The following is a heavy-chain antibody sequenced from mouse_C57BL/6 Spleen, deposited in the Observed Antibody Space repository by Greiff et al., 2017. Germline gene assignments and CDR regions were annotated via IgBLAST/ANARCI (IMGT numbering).Heavy chain of an antibody. D-gene: IGHD4-1*01. J-gene: IGHJ4*01. V-gene: IGHV14-4*01. CDR3: TTYGTKAMDY. CDR1: GFNIKDDY. CDR2: IDPENGDT. Sequence: VQLQQSGAELVRPGASVKLSCKASGFNIKDDYMHWVKQRPEQGLEWIGWIDPENGDTEYASKFQGKATITADTSSNTAYLQLSSLTSEDTAVYYCTTYGTKAMDYWGQGTSATVSS.